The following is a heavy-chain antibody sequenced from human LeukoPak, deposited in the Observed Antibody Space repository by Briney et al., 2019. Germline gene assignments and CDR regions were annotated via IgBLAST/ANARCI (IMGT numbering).Heavy chain of an antibody. Sequence: SETLSLTCTVSGGSISSGGYYWSWIRQHPGKGLEWIGYIYYSGSTYYNPSLKSRVTISVDTSKNQFSLKLSSVTAADTAVYYCARDKGNYDGFDPWGQGTLVTVSS. CDR1: GGSISSGGYY. CDR3: ARDKGNYDGFDP. V-gene: IGHV4-31*03. CDR2: IYYSGST. D-gene: IGHD1-7*01. J-gene: IGHJ5*02.